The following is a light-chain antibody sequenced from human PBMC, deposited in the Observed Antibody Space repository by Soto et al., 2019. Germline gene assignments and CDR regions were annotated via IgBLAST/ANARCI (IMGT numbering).Light chain of an antibody. CDR3: QQDNSYSGT. CDR2: DDS. Sequence: DIQMTQSPSTLSASVGVRVTITCRASQSISSWLSWYQQKPGKAPKLLLYDDSLLESGVPSRFSGSGYGTEFALAISSLQPDDFATYYCQQDNSYSGTFGQGTKLQIK. J-gene: IGKJ2*01. CDR1: QSISSW. V-gene: IGKV1-5*01.